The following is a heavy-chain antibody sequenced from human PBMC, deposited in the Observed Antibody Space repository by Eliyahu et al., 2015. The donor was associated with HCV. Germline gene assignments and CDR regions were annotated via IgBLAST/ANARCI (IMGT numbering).Heavy chain of an antibody. CDR1: GFTFSSYG. D-gene: IGHD6-13*01. V-gene: IGHV3-33*01. J-gene: IGHJ6*02. CDR3: ARDDGIAAAEGIDYYYGMDV. CDR2: IWYDGSNK. Sequence: QVQLVESGGGVVQPGRSLRLSCAASGFTFSSYGMHWVRQAPGKGLEWVAVIWYDGSNKYYADSVKGRFTISRDNSKNTLYLQMNSLRAEDTAVYYCARDDGIAAAEGIDYYYGMDVWGQGTTVTVSS.